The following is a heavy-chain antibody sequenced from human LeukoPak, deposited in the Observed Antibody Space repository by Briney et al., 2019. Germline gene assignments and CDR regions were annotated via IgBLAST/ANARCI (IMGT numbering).Heavy chain of an antibody. Sequence: GGSLRLSCAASGFTFRSYWMSWVRQAPGKGLEWVANIKEDGSEKYYVDSVKGRFTISRDSAKNSLYLQMDSLRAEDTAVYYCARVAGSKSIDSWGQGTLVTVSS. J-gene: IGHJ4*02. D-gene: IGHD2-15*01. V-gene: IGHV3-7*05. CDR1: GFTFRSYW. CDR2: IKEDGSEK. CDR3: ARVAGSKSIDS.